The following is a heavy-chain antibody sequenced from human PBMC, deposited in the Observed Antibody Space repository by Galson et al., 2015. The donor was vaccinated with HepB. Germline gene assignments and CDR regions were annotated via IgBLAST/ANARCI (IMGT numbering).Heavy chain of an antibody. D-gene: IGHD2-15*01. V-gene: IGHV1-69*04. J-gene: IGHJ4*02. Sequence: SVKVSCKASGGTFSSYTISWVRQAPGQGLEWMGRIIPILGIANYAQKFQGRVTITADKSTSTAYMELSSLRSEDTAVYYCARDFTPHCSGGSCYSHYFDYWGQGTLVTVSS. CDR3: ARDFTPHCSGGSCYSHYFDY. CDR1: GGTFSSYT. CDR2: IIPILGIA.